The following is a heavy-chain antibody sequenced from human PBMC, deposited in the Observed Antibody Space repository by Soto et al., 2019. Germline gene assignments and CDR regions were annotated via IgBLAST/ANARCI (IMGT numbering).Heavy chain of an antibody. CDR3: ARGAHAYYDFWSGYYSGPFDY. D-gene: IGHD3-3*01. V-gene: IGHV4-59*01. Sequence: SETLSLTCTVSGGSISSYYWSWIRQPPGKGLEWIGYIYYSGSTNYNPSLKSRVTISVDTSKNQFSLKLSSVTAADTAVYYCARGAHAYYDFWSGYYSGPFDYWGQRSLVTVSS. J-gene: IGHJ4*02. CDR2: IYYSGST. CDR1: GGSISSYY.